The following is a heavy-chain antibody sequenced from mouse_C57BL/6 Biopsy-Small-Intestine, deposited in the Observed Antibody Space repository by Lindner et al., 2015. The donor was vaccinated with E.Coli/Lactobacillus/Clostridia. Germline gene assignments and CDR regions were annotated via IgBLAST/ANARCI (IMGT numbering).Heavy chain of an antibody. CDR1: GFSFNTYA. J-gene: IGHJ4*01. CDR2: IRSKSNNYAT. CDR3: VRQRGNYGNYYAMDC. Sequence: QLQESGGGLVQPKGSLKLSCAASGFSFNTYAMNWVRQAPGKGLEWVALIRSKSNNYATYYADSVKDRFTISRDDSESILYLQMNNLKTEDTAMYYCVRQRGNYGNYYAMDCWGQGTSVTVSS. D-gene: IGHD2-1*01. V-gene: IGHV10-1*01.